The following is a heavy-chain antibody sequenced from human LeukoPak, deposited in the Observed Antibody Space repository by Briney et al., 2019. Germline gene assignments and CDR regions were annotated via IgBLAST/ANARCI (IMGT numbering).Heavy chain of an antibody. J-gene: IGHJ4*02. CDR3: ARDRGYDSSGYYPGGFDY. CDR1: GGSFSGYY. V-gene: IGHV4-31*11. CDR2: IYYSGST. D-gene: IGHD3-22*01. Sequence: PSETLSLTCAVYGGSFSGYYWSWIRQHPGKGLEWIGYIYYSGSTYYNPSLKSRVTISVDTSKNQFSLKLSSVTAADTAVYYCARDRGYDSSGYYPGGFDYWGQGTLVTVSS.